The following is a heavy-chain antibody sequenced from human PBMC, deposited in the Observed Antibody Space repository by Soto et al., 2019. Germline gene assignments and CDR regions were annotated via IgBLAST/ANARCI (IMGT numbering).Heavy chain of an antibody. V-gene: IGHV4-31*03. CDR1: GGSISSGGYY. J-gene: IGHJ4*02. D-gene: IGHD6-6*01. Sequence: QVQLQESGPGLVKPSQTLSLTCTVSGGSISSGGYYWSWIRQHPGKGLEWIGYIYYSGSTYYNPSIKSRLTISVDTSKNQFSRKLSAVTAADTAVYDGESDEYSSSCEGFNYWCQGTLVTVST. CDR2: IYYSGST. CDR3: ESDEYSSSCEGFNY.